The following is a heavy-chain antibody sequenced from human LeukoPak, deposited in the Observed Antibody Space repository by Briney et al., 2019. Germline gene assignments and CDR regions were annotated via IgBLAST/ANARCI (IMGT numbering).Heavy chain of an antibody. CDR1: GYTLTELS. CDR2: FDPEDGET. D-gene: IGHD6-19*01. Sequence: ASVKVSCKVSGYTLTELSMHWVRQAPGKGLEWMGGFDPEDGETIYAQKFQGRVTMTGDTSTDTAYMELSSLRSEDTAVYYCATVEIAVAGYYFDYWGQGTLVTVSS. J-gene: IGHJ4*02. CDR3: ATVEIAVAGYYFDY. V-gene: IGHV1-24*01.